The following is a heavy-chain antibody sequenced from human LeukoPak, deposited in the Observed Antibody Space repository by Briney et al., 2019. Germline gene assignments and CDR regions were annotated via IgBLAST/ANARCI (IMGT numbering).Heavy chain of an antibody. Sequence: PLPHPCAPCGFTFSSYAMLWVRPATGKGLEWVAVISYCGRNKYYADSVKGRFTISRDNSKNTLYLQMNSLRAEDTAVYYCAREPITIFGVVIMNYYYYGMDVWGQGTTVTVSS. J-gene: IGHJ6*02. V-gene: IGHV3-30-3*01. D-gene: IGHD3-3*01. CDR3: AREPITIFGVVIMNYYYYGMDV. CDR2: ISYCGRNK. CDR1: GFTFSSYA.